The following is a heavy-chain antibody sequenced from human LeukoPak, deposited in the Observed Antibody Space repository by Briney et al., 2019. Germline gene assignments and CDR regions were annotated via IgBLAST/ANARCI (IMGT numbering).Heavy chain of an antibody. J-gene: IGHJ4*02. Sequence: GASVTVSCTVSGYTLTELSMHWVRQAPGKGLEWMGGFDPEDGETIYAQKFQGRVTMTRDTSTSTVYMELSSLRSEDTAVYYCARTAGRTFDYWGQGTLVTVSS. D-gene: IGHD6-6*01. V-gene: IGHV1-24*01. CDR2: FDPEDGET. CDR3: ARTAGRTFDY. CDR1: GYTLTELS.